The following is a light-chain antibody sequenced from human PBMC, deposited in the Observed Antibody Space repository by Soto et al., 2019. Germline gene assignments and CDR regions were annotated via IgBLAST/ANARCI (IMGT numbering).Light chain of an antibody. CDR1: SSNIGAGYD. CDR3: QSYDSSLSGSL. Sequence: QSALTQPPSVSGALGQRVTISCTGSSSNIGAGYDVHWYQHLPGTAPKLLIYADNNRPSGVPDRFSGSKSGTSASLAITGLQADDEADYYCQSYDSSLSGSLFGGGTKLTVL. V-gene: IGLV1-40*01. J-gene: IGLJ2*01. CDR2: ADN.